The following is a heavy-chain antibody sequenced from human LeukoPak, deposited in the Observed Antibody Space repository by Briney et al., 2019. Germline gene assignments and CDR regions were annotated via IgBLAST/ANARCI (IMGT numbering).Heavy chain of an antibody. CDR3: ARGWSGGDDN. J-gene: IGHJ4*02. V-gene: IGHV1-2*02. D-gene: IGHD3-3*01. CDR2: INPATGGT. Sequence: DSVKLSCTTSGYIFSGQHLHWLRQAPGQEPEGLACINPATGGTQYKQKFQGRLTMTRDTSIRTTYMELSSLTSGDTAVYYCARGWSGGDDNWGQGTLVTVSS. CDR1: GYIFSGQH.